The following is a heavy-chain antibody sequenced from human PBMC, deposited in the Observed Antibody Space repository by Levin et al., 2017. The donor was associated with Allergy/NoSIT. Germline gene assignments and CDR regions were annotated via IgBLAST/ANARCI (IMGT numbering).Heavy chain of an antibody. V-gene: IGHV4-59*01. D-gene: IGHD3-16*02. CDR1: GGSISSYY. CDR2: IYYSGST. CDR3: ARGSVSYRLDGAFDY. Sequence: SETLSLTCTVSGGSISSYYWSWIRQPPGKGLEWIGYIYYSGSTNYNPSLKSRVTISVDTSKNQFSLKLSSVTAADTAVYYCARGSVSYRLDGAFDYWGQGTLVTVSS. J-gene: IGHJ4*02.